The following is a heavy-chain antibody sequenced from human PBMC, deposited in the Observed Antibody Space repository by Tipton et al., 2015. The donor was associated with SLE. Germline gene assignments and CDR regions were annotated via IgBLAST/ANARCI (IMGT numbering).Heavy chain of an antibody. CDR3: ARDSGAFDI. CDR2: IYYSGST. J-gene: IGHJ3*02. CDR1: GGSISSHY. Sequence: GLVKPSETLSLTCTVSGGSISSHYWSWIRQPPGKGLEWIGYIYYSGSTNYNPSLKSRVTISVDTSKNQFSLKLSSVTAADTAVYYCARDSGAFDIWGQGTMVTVSS. V-gene: IGHV4-59*11.